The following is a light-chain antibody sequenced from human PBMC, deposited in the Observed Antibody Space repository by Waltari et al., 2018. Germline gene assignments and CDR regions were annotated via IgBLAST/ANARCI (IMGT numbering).Light chain of an antibody. Sequence: EIVLTQSPGTLSLSPGERATLSCRASQSVSSSYLAWYQQKPGQAPSLLIYGASSRATGIPDRCSGSGSGTDFTLTIRRLEPEDFAVYYCQQYGSSPPFTFGQGTKLEIK. V-gene: IGKV3-20*01. CDR1: QSVSSSY. CDR2: GAS. J-gene: IGKJ2*01. CDR3: QQYGSSPPFT.